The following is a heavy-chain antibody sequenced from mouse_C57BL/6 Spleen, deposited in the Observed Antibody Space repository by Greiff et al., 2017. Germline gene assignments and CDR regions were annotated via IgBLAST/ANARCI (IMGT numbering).Heavy chain of an antibody. CDR3: ASRNSNYGWFAY. CDR1: GYSFTGYY. V-gene: IGHV1-42*01. Sequence: EVQLQQSGPELVKPGASVKISCKASGYSFTGYYMNWVKQSPEKSLEWIGEINPSTGGTTYNQKFKAQATLTVDKSSSTAYMQLKSLTSEDSAVYYCASRNSNYGWFAYWGQGTLVTVSA. CDR2: INPSTGGT. D-gene: IGHD2-5*01. J-gene: IGHJ3*01.